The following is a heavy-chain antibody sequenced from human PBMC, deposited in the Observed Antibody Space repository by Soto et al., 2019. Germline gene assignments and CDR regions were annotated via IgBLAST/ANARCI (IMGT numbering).Heavy chain of an antibody. CDR2: IIPIFGTA. V-gene: IGHV1-69*13. Sequence: SVKVSCKASGGTFSSYAISWVRQAPGQGLEWMGGIIPIFGTANYAQKFQGRVTITADESTSTAYMELSSLRSEDTAVYYCARDWAIRYSSSSRYNWFDPWGQGTLVTVSS. CDR3: ARDWAIRYSSSSRYNWFDP. CDR1: GGTFSSYA. D-gene: IGHD6-6*01. J-gene: IGHJ5*02.